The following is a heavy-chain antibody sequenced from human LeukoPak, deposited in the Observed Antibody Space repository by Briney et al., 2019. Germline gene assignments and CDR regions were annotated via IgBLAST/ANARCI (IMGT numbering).Heavy chain of an antibody. Sequence: PGGSLRLSCAASGFTFNTYTMNWVRQAPGKGLEGVSSNSSKGTYVYYADSLKGRFTISRDNANNSLDLQIYSLRVEDTAMYYCARGNYGGAFDIWGQGTVVTVSS. CDR1: GFTFNTYT. J-gene: IGHJ3*02. D-gene: IGHD1-7*01. CDR3: ARGNYGGAFDI. V-gene: IGHV3-21*01. CDR2: NSSKGTYV.